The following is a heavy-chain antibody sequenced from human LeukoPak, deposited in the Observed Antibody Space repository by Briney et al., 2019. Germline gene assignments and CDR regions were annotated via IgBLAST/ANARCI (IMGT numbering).Heavy chain of an antibody. CDR2: IYYSGST. V-gene: IGHV4-59*01. J-gene: IGHJ4*02. CDR1: GGSISSYY. D-gene: IGHD3-10*01. CDR3: ARAAVRGVVDY. Sequence: PSETLSLTSTVSGGSISSYYWSWIRQPPGKGLEWIGYIYYSGSTNYNPSLKSRVTISVDTSKNQFSLKLSSVTAADTAVYYCARAAVRGVVDYWGQGTLVTVSS.